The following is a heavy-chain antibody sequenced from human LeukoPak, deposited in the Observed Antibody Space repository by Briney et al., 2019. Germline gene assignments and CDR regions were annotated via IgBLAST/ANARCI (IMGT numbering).Heavy chain of an antibody. D-gene: IGHD2-2*01. Sequence: ASVKVSCKASGYTFTSYGISWVRQAPGQGLEWMGRISAYNGNTNYAQKLQGRVTMTTDTSTSTAYMELRSLRSDDTAVYYCARAPWTKYCSSTSCYPFDYWGQGTLVTVSS. V-gene: IGHV1-18*01. J-gene: IGHJ4*02. CDR1: GYTFTSYG. CDR3: ARAPWTKYCSSTSCYPFDY. CDR2: ISAYNGNT.